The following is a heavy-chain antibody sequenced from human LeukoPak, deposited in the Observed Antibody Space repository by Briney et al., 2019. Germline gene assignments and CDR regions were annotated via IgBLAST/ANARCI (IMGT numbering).Heavy chain of an antibody. Sequence: ASVKVSCKASGYTFTSYDINWVRQATGQGLEWMGWMNPNSGNTGYAQKFQGRVTMTRNTSISTAYMELSSLRSEDTAVYYCARVSGAYSSSAYYYYYMDVWGKGTTVTVSS. CDR1: GYTFTSYD. V-gene: IGHV1-8*01. CDR3: ARVSGAYSSSAYYYYYMDV. D-gene: IGHD6-6*01. J-gene: IGHJ6*03. CDR2: MNPNSGNT.